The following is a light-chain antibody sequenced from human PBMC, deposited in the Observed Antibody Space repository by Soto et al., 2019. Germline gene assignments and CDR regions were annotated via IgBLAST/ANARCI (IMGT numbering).Light chain of an antibody. CDR2: EVI. CDR3: SSYTPSNTGV. Sequence: QSVLTQPASVSGSPGQSITISCTGTSSDIGGYNYVAWYQQHPGKAPKVMIYEVIHRPSGVSDRVSGSKSGNTASLTISGLQAEDEADYYCSSYTPSNTGVFGGGTKLTVL. J-gene: IGLJ3*02. V-gene: IGLV2-14*01. CDR1: SSDIGGYNY.